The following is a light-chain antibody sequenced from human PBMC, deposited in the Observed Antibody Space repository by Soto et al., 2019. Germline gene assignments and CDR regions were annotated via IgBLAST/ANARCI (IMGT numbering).Light chain of an antibody. V-gene: IGKV3-20*01. CDR1: QSVSSSY. Sequence: EIVLTQSPGTLSLSPGERATLSCRASQSVSSSYLASYQQKPCQAPRLLIYGASSRASGVPVRFSGSGSGTDFTLTISRLEPEDFALYYCQQYGGSPITFGLGTRLEIK. CDR2: GAS. J-gene: IGKJ5*01. CDR3: QQYGGSPIT.